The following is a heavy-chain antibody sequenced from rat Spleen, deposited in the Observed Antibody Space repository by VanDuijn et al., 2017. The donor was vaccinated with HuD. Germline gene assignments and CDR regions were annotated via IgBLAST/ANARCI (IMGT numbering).Heavy chain of an antibody. D-gene: IGHD1-11*01. CDR1: GFTFSSFP. CDR3: TSSLRVLFDY. V-gene: IGHV5-46*01. Sequence: EVQLVESGGGLVQPGRSLKLSCAASGFTFSSFPMAWVRQAPTKGLEWVATISTSGGSTYYRDSVKGRFTISRDNAKSTLYLQMDSLRSEDTATYYCTSSLRVLFDYWGQGVMVTVSS. J-gene: IGHJ2*01. CDR2: ISTSGGST.